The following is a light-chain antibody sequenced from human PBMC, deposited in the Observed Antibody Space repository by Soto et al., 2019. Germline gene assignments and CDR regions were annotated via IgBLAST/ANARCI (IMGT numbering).Light chain of an antibody. Sequence: EIVLTQSPATLSLSPGVRATLSCRASQSVSSYLAWYQRKPGQAPRLLIYDASNRATGIPARFSGSGSGTDFTLTISSLEPEDFAVYYCQQRSNWLFTFGPGTKVDIK. CDR3: QQRSNWLFT. J-gene: IGKJ3*01. CDR2: DAS. CDR1: QSVSSY. V-gene: IGKV3-11*01.